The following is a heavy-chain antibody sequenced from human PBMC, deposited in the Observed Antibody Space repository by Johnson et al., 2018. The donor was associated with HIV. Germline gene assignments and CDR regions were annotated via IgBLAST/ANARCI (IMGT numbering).Heavy chain of an antibody. D-gene: IGHD3-22*01. CDR2: ISSNGGST. V-gene: IGHV3-64*01. CDR3: ARPYYYDIWGTDAFDI. J-gene: IGHJ3*02. Sequence: VQLVESGGGVVQPGRSLRLSCAASGFTFSSYAMHWVRQAPGKGLEYVSAISSNGGSTYYANSVKGRFTISRDNSKNTLYLQMNSLRAEDTALYYCARPYYYDIWGTDAFDIWGQGTMVTVSS. CDR1: GFTFSSYA.